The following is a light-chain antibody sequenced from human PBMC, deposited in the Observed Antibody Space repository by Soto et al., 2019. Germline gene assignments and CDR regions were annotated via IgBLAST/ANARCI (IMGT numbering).Light chain of an antibody. CDR3: HQRSNWYT. CDR2: DAF. J-gene: IGKJ2*01. CDR1: QGVNNF. Sequence: EVVLTQSPATLSLSPGERATLSCRASQGVNNFVAWYQQKPGQAPRLLIFDAFKRATGIPDRFSGSGSGTDFTLTISSLEPEDGAVYYCHQRSNWYTFGQGNKLEIK. V-gene: IGKV3-11*01.